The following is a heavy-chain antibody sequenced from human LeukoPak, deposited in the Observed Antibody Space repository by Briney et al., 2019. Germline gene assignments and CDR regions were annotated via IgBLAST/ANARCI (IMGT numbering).Heavy chain of an antibody. D-gene: IGHD6-13*01. CDR2: INTNTGNP. CDR1: GGTFSSYA. Sequence: VASVKVSCKASGGTFSSYAISWVRQAPGQGLEWMGWINTNTGNPTYAQGFTGRFVFSLDTSVSTAYLQISSLKAEDTAVYYCARNPLAAARKAPYYYYYMDVWGKGTTVTVSS. J-gene: IGHJ6*03. CDR3: ARNPLAAARKAPYYYYYMDV. V-gene: IGHV7-4-1*02.